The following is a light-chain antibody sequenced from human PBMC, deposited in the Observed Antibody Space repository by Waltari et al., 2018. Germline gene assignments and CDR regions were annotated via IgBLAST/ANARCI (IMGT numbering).Light chain of an antibody. J-gene: IGKJ1*01. CDR2: GTS. CDR1: QSVGRS. Sequence: EILLTQSPGTLSLSPGEGATLSCRASQSVGRSLAWYQQKPGQPPRLLIFGTSNRATGIPDRFSGGGSGTDFSLTIPRLEPEDVAVYYCQHYVSLPVTFGQGTKVEIK. V-gene: IGKV3-20*01. CDR3: QHYVSLPVT.